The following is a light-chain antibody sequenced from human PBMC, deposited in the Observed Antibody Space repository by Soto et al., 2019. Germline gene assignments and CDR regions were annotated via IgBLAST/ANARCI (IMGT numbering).Light chain of an antibody. J-gene: IGKJ1*01. CDR2: DAS. CDR3: QQYETFSGT. CDR1: QRISSW. V-gene: IGKV1-5*01. Sequence: DIQMTQSPSTLSSSVGDRVTITCRASQRISSWLAWYQQKPGKAPKLLIYDASSLESGVPSRFRGSGSGTKFTLTIASLQPDDFATYYCQQYETFSGTFGPGTKVDI.